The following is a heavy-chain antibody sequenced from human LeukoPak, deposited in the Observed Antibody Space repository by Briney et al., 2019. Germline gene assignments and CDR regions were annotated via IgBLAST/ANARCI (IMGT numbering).Heavy chain of an antibody. CDR1: GYTFTGYY. V-gene: IGHV1-2*02. D-gene: IGHD6-19*01. CDR2: INPNSGGT. J-gene: IGHJ3*02. CDR3: ARFGLGKHIEVAGIPFDI. Sequence: ASVKVSCKASGYTFTGYYMHWVRQAPGQGLEWMGWINPNSGGTNYAQKFQGRVTMTTDTSTSTAYMELRSLRSDDTAVHYCARFGLGKHIEVAGIPFDIWGQGTMVTVSS.